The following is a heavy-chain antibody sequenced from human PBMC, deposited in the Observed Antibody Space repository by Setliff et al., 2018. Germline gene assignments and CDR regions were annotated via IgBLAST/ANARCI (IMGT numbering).Heavy chain of an antibody. J-gene: IGHJ4*02. CDR1: GYTFTSYY. CDR2: INIGGGSA. V-gene: IGHV1-46*01. CDR3: ARISPSYCSKSGCYAAEGY. D-gene: IGHD2-2*01. Sequence: ASAKVSCKASGYTFTSYYMYWLRQAPGQGPEWMGTINIGGGSASYAQKFQDRVTMTRDTSITTAYMELHSLRSDDTAVYFCARISPSYCSKSGCYAAEGYWGQGTLVTVSS.